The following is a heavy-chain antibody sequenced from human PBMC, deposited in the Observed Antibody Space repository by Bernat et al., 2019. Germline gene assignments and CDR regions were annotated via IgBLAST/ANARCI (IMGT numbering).Heavy chain of an antibody. D-gene: IGHD4-23*01. V-gene: IGHV1-69*04. CDR2: VIPILDIT. J-gene: IGHJ4*02. CDR1: GGTFSSYA. CDR3: AGRTTAVTGYLDY. Sequence: QVQLVQSGAEVKKPGSSVKVSCKASGGTFSSYAINWVRQAPGQGLEWMGRVIPILDITNYAQKFPGRVTISADKSTSTAYMELSSLRSEDTAVYYCAGRTTAVTGYLDYWGQGTLVTVSS.